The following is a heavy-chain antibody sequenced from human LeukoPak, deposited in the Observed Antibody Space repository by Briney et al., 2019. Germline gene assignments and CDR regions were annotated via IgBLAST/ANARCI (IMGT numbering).Heavy chain of an antibody. V-gene: IGHV1-2*02. CDR1: GYTFTDYF. Sequence: ASVKVSCKASGYTFTDYFIHCVRQAPGQGLEWMGWINPNSGGTNYAQKFQGRVTMTRDTSLSTAYMELSRLRSDDAAVYYCARVHGSGSYEWFDPWGQGTLVTVSS. J-gene: IGHJ5*02. D-gene: IGHD3-10*01. CDR3: ARVHGSGSYEWFDP. CDR2: INPNSGGT.